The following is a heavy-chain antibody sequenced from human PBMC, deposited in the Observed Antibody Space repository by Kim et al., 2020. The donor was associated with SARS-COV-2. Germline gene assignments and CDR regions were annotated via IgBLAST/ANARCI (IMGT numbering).Heavy chain of an antibody. D-gene: IGHD3-22*01. CDR3: ARDNYYDSSGFFDY. V-gene: IGHV3-48*02. J-gene: IGHJ4*02. Sequence: ADSVKGRFTISRDNAKNSLYLQMNSLRDEDTAVYYCARDNYYDSSGFFDYWGQGTLVTVSS.